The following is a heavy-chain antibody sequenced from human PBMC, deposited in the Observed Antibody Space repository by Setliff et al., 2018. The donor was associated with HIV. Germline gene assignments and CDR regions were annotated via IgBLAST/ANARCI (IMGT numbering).Heavy chain of an antibody. CDR2: LSNTGDHT. Sequence: GESLRLSCAASGFAFSNYGMHWVRQAPGKRLEYVSALSNTGDHTYYADSVKGRFTISRDNSKNRLDLQMGSLRAEDMAVYYCASNFRSGYWYFDLWGRGTLVTVSS. D-gene: IGHD2-15*01. CDR3: ASNFRSGYWYFDL. CDR1: GFAFSNYG. V-gene: IGHV3-64*02. J-gene: IGHJ2*01.